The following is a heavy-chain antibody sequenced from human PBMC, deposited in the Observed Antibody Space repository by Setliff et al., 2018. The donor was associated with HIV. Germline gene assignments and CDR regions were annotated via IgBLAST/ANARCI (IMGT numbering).Heavy chain of an antibody. V-gene: IGHV3-15*07. Sequence: GGSLRLSCAASGFTFNKAWMNWVRQAPGKGLEWIGRIKSKSDGGTTDYAAPVKGRFTISTDDSETTLYLQMNSLKTEDTAVYYCTTAVVFDPRGQGTLVTVSS. D-gene: IGHD2-15*01. CDR1: GFTFNKAW. CDR2: IKSKSDGGTT. CDR3: TTAVVFDP. J-gene: IGHJ5*02.